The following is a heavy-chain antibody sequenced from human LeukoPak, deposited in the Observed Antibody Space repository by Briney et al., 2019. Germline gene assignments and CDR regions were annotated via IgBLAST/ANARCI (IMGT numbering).Heavy chain of an antibody. CDR1: GFTFSTYA. CDR2: ISGSGGST. J-gene: IGHJ4*02. CDR3: AKKRASGWYPHYFDY. Sequence: GGPLRLSCAASGFTFSTYAMSWVRQAPGKGLEWVSAISGSGGSTYYADSVRGRFTISRDNSKNTLDLQMNSLRAEDTAVYYCAKKRASGWYPHYFDYWGQGTLVTVSS. V-gene: IGHV3-23*01. D-gene: IGHD6-13*01.